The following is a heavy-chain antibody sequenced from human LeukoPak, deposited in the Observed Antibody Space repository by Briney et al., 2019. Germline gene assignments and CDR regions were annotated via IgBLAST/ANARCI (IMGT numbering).Heavy chain of an antibody. CDR1: GFTFSRKT. Sequence: GGSLRLSCAASGFTFSRKTMNWVRQAPGKGLEWVSYISSDSGTIYYADSVRGRFTISRDNAKNSLYLQMNSLRAEDTAVYYCARGDSGSYYFDYWGQGTLVTVSS. CDR3: ARGDSGSYYFDY. CDR2: ISSDSGTI. J-gene: IGHJ4*02. V-gene: IGHV3-48*01. D-gene: IGHD1-26*01.